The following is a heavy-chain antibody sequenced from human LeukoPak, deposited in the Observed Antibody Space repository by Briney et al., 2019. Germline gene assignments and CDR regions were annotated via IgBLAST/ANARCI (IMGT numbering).Heavy chain of an antibody. CDR2: IYYSGST. CDR3: ARGRGGGVYYYYGMDV. J-gene: IGHJ6*02. CDR1: GGSISSGGYY. D-gene: IGHD3-16*01. V-gene: IGHV4-31*03. Sequence: SQTLSLTCTVSGGSISSGGYYWSWIRQHPGKGLEWIGYIYYSGSTYYNPSLKSRVTISVDTSKNQFSLKLSSVTAADTAVYYCARGRGGGVYYYYGMDVWGQGTTVTVSS.